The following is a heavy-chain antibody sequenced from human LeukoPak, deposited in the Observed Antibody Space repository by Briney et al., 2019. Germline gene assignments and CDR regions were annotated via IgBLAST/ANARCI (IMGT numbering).Heavy chain of an antibody. D-gene: IGHD2-2*01. CDR2: INPNTGGT. CDR1: GYTFTGYY. CDR3: AREGGPARNWFDP. J-gene: IGHJ5*02. Sequence: ASVKVSCKASGYTFTGYYMHWLRQAPGQGLEWMGWINPNTGGTNYAQKFQARVTMTRDTSIGTVYMELRRLRSDDTAVYYCAREGGPARNWFDPWGQGTLVTVSS. V-gene: IGHV1-2*02.